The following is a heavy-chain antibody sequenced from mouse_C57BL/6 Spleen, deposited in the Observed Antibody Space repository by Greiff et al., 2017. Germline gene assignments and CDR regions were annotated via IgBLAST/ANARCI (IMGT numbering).Heavy chain of an antibody. D-gene: IGHD1-1*01. CDR2: ILPGSGST. Sequence: VQLQQSGAELMKPGASVKLSCKATGYTFTGYWIEWVKQRPGHGLEWLGEILPGSGSTNYTGNFKGKATFTADTSSNTAYMQHSSLTTEDSAIDYWARDGVLRKFAYWGQGTLVTVSA. CDR1: GYTFTGYW. V-gene: IGHV1-9*01. CDR3: ARDGVLRKFAY. J-gene: IGHJ3*01.